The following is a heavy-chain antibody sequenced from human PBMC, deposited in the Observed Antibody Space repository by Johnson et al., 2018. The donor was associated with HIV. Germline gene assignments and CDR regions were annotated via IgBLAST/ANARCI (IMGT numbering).Heavy chain of an antibody. D-gene: IGHD1-14*01. V-gene: IGHV3-13*01. J-gene: IGHJ3*02. CDR2: IGPAGDT. Sequence: VQLVESGGGLVQPGGSLRLSCAASGFTFSSYDMHWVRQATGKGLEWVSTIGPAGDTYYADSVKGRFTITSDNAKNSLYLQMNSLRAEDTAVYYCARPTKPGDAFDIWGQGTMVTVSS. CDR1: GFTFSSYD. CDR3: ARPTKPGDAFDI.